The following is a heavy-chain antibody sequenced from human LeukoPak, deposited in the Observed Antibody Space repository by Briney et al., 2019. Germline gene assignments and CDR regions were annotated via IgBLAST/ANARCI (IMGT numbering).Heavy chain of an antibody. V-gene: IGHV4-59*01. CDR3: ASLTIAVAGPRFDY. CDR2: IYYTGNT. CDR1: GGSISSYY. J-gene: IGHJ4*02. D-gene: IGHD6-19*01. Sequence: PSETLSLTCTVSGGSISSYYWSWIRQPPGKGLEWIGYIYYTGNTNYNPSLKSRVAISLDTSKNQFSLKLSSVTAADTAVYHCASLTIAVAGPRFDYWGQGTLVTVSS.